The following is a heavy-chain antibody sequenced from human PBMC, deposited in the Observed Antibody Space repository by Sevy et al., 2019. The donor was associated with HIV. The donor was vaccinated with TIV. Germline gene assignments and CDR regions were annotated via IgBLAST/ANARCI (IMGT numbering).Heavy chain of an antibody. CDR2: INTDGKII. CDR1: AFTFTSDY. CDR3: ARGSRGTFGS. J-gene: IGHJ4*02. D-gene: IGHD1-26*01. V-gene: IGHV3-74*01. Sequence: GGSLRLSCAASAFTFTSDYMHWVRQPPGKGLVWVSHINTDGKIIRYAESVKGRLTTSRDNAKNTLYLQMNRLRAEDTAVYYCARGSRGTFGSWGQGTLITVSS.